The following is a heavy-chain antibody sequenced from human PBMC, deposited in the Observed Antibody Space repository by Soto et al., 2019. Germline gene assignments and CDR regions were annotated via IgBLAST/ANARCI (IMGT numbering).Heavy chain of an antibody. V-gene: IGHV1-69*08. D-gene: IGHD3-3*01. Sequence: QVQLVQSGAEVRKPGSSVKVSCKAPGGTFSTYIISWVRQAPGQGLEWMGRIIPIPDITNYAQKVQGRVTITADRSTSTAYMELTSLKSEDTAVYYCARDRITTRGDAFDLWGQGTLVTVSS. CDR3: ARDRITTRGDAFDL. CDR1: GGTFSTYI. J-gene: IGHJ3*01. CDR2: IIPIPDIT.